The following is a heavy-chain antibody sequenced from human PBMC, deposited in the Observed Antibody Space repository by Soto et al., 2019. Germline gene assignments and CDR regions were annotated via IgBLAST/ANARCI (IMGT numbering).Heavy chain of an antibody. J-gene: IGHJ4*02. CDR3: ERISSSSCKDY. D-gene: IGHD6-13*01. CDR2: ISADGAGT. Sequence: VGSLRLSCAASGFTFNTYAMNWVRQAPGKGLEWVSAISADGAGTYYADSVKGRFTISRDNSKNTLSLQMNSLRAEDTAIFYCERISSSSCKDYWGQGTLVPVYS. V-gene: IGHV3-23*01. CDR1: GFTFNTYA.